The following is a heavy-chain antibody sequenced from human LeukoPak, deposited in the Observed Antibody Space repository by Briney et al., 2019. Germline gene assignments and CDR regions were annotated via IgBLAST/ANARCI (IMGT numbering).Heavy chain of an antibody. CDR2: IYHAGNT. D-gene: IGHD2-2*02. J-gene: IGHJ4*02. CDR1: GYSITSGYY. Sequence: SETLSLTCSVSGYSITSGYYWGWIRQPPGKGLEWIGSIYHAGNTFYDPSFDSRVTISVDTSKNQFSLSLSSVTAADTAVYYCARYCSSTTCYTRGGDYWGQGTLVTVSS. CDR3: ARYCSSTTCYTRGGDY. V-gene: IGHV4-38-2*02.